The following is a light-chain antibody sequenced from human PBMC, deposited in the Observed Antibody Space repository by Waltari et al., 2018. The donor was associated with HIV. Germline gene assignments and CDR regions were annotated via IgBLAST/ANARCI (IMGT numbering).Light chain of an antibody. CDR2: VGS. V-gene: IGKV2-28*01. Sequence: DIVMTQSPLSLPVTPGEPASLSCRSSQSLLHSNGYNYLDWYLQKPGQSPQVLIYVGSNRDSGVPDRFSGSGSGTDFTLKSSRVEAEDVGVYYCMQALQTPPTFGQGTKLEIK. CDR3: MQALQTPPT. J-gene: IGKJ2*01. CDR1: QSLLHSNGYNY.